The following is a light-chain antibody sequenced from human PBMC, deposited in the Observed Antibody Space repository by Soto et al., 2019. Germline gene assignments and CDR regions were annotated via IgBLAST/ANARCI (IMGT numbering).Light chain of an antibody. J-gene: IGKJ5*01. CDR1: QSVNSN. V-gene: IGKV3D-15*01. CDR3: QQHGQWPIT. CDR2: GIS. Sequence: EIVMTQSPATLSVSPGERATLSCRASQSVNSNYLAWYQQKRGKAPRLLIYGISKRATDIPDRFSGSGSGTEFTLTISSLQPEDFATYYCQQHGQWPITFGQGTRLEIK.